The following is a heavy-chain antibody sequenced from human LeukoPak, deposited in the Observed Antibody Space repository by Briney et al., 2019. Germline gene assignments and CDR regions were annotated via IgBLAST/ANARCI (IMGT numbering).Heavy chain of an antibody. D-gene: IGHD4-17*01. CDR3: ARDRAYGDYRDAFDI. J-gene: IGHJ3*02. CDR1: GFTFSSYA. CDR2: ISYDGSNK. V-gene: IGHV3-30*04. Sequence: GGSLRLSRAASGFTFSSYAMHWVRQAPGKGLEWVAVISYDGSNKYYADSVRGRFTISRDNSKNTPYLQMNSLRAEDTAVYYCARDRAYGDYRDAFDIWGQGTMVTVSS.